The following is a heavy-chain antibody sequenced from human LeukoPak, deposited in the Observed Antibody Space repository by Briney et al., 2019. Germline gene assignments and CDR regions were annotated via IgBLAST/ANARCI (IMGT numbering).Heavy chain of an antibody. J-gene: IGHJ4*02. Sequence: SETVSLTCTVSGGSISSTSYYWGWIRQPPGKRLEWIGNIYYSGSTYYNMSLKSRVTISVDTSKNQFSLKLSSVTAADTAVYHCARLSPRQLVFDYWGQGTLVTVSS. D-gene: IGHD6-13*01. CDR3: ARLSPRQLVFDY. CDR1: GGSISSTSYY. CDR2: IYYSGST. V-gene: IGHV4-39*01.